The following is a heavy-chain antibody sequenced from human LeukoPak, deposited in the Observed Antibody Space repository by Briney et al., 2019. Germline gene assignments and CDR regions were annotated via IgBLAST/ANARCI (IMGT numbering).Heavy chain of an antibody. CDR2: IYTSGSA. CDR1: GCSISSEW. CDR3: ARDILFGGSFHFDY. V-gene: IGHV4-4*07. Sequence: SETLSLTCTVSGCSISSEWLSWIRKPAGKGLEWIARIYTSGSANYNPSIKSRVIMSLDTSKNQFSLNLSTVTAADTAVYYCARDILFGGSFHFDYWGQGTLVTVSS. D-gene: IGHD1-26*01. J-gene: IGHJ4*02.